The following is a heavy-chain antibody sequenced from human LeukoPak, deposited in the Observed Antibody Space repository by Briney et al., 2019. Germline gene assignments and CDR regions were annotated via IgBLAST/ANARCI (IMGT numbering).Heavy chain of an antibody. Sequence: GGSLRLSCAASGFTFSDNYMTWIRQAPGRELEYISYISGGGDLTYYADSVKGRFTISRDNAKNSLYLQMNSLRAEDTAVYYCARDGSSGSYYIDYWGQGTLATVSS. CDR2: ISGGGDLT. CDR1: GFTFSDNY. CDR3: ARDGSSGSYYIDY. D-gene: IGHD3-10*01. V-gene: IGHV3-11*01. J-gene: IGHJ4*02.